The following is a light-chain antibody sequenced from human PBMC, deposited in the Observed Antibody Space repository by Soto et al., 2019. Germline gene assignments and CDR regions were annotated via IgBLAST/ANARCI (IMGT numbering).Light chain of an antibody. V-gene: IGLV2-8*01. J-gene: IGLJ1*01. Sequence: QSVLTQPASASGSLGLSVTISCTGTSSDVGGYNYVSWYQHHPGKAPKIMIYEDNKRPSGVPDRFSGSKSGNTASLTVSGLQAEDEADYYCSSYAGSNPYVFGTGTKVTVL. CDR2: EDN. CDR3: SSYAGSNPYV. CDR1: SSDVGGYNY.